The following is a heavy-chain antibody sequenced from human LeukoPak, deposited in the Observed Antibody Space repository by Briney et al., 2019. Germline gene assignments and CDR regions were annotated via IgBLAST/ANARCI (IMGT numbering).Heavy chain of an antibody. CDR2: IGTAGET. CDR3: AKDRIAAAGWFDP. J-gene: IGHJ5*02. CDR1: GFTFSTYD. Sequence: GGSLRLSCAASGFTFSTYDMHWVRQATGKGLEWVSTIGTAGETDYPGSVKGRFTISREDAKNSLYLQMNSLRAGDTAVYYCAKDRIAAAGWFDPWGQGTLVTVSS. D-gene: IGHD6-13*01. V-gene: IGHV3-13*01.